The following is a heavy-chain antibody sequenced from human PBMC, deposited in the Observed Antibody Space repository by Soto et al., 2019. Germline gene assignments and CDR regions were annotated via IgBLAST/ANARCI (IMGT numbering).Heavy chain of an antibody. J-gene: IGHJ4*02. V-gene: IGHV1-18*04. CDR3: PPITWQFATNSPFDY. Sequence: ASVKVSCKASGYPFSSYGISWVRQAPGQGLEWMGWVSANSENTNYAQELQGRVTMTTDAATSTAYMELRSLRSEDTAVYYCPPITWQFATNSPFDYWGQGTLVTVSS. CDR2: VSANSENT. CDR1: GYPFSSYG. D-gene: IGHD1-26*01.